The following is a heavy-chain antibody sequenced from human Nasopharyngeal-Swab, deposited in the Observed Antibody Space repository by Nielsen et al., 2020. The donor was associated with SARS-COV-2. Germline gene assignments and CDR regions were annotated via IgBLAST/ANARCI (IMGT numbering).Heavy chain of an antibody. Sequence: GGSLRLSCEASGFTLSSYWLSWVRQAQGKGLRGVANLNQDGSEKYYVDSVKGRFSISRDNAKNSLYLQMKILRAEDTAVYYCARVGSSSWYFDYWGQGTLVTVSS. V-gene: IGHV3-7*01. CDR1: GFTLSSYW. J-gene: IGHJ4*02. CDR2: LNQDGSEK. D-gene: IGHD6-13*01. CDR3: ARVGSSSWYFDY.